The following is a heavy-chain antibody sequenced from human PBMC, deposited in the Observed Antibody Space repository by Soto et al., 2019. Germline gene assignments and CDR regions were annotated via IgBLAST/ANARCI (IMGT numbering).Heavy chain of an antibody. CDR1: GGSISSYY. J-gene: IGHJ4*02. Sequence: SETLSLTCTVSGGSISSYYWSWIRQPPGKGLEWIGYIYYSGSTNYNPSLKSRVTISVDTSKNQFSLKLSPVTAADTAVYYCARVVNDGVGWNYEPPRYFDYWGQGTLVTVSS. D-gene: IGHD1-7*01. V-gene: IGHV4-59*01. CDR3: ARVVNDGVGWNYEPPRYFDY. CDR2: IYYSGST.